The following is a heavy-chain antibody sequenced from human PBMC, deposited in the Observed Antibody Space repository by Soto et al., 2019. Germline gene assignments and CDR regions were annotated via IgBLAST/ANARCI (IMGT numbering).Heavy chain of an antibody. CDR3: ARGRLDYYDSSGYYSGNYFDY. D-gene: IGHD3-22*01. V-gene: IGHV4-31*03. CDR2: IYYSGST. Sequence: PSETLSLTCTVSGGSISSGGYYWSWIRQHPGKGLEWIGYIYYSGSTYYNPSLKSRVTISVDTSKNQFSLKLSSVTAADTAVYYCARGRLDYYDSSGYYSGNYFDYWGQGTLVTVSS. CDR1: GGSISSGGYY. J-gene: IGHJ4*02.